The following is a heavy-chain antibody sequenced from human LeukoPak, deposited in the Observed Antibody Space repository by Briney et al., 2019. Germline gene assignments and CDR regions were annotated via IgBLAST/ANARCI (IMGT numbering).Heavy chain of an antibody. D-gene: IGHD6-19*01. J-gene: IGHJ3*02. V-gene: IGHV3-30-3*01. CDR3: ARSGVQWQWLLTYDAFDI. Sequence: GRSLRLSCAASGFTFSSYAMHWVRQAPGKGLEWVALISYDKSNKYYADSVKGRFTISRDNSKNTLFVQTNSLRTEDTAVYYCARSGVQWQWLLTYDAFDIWGQGTMVTVSS. CDR1: GFTFSSYA. CDR2: ISYDKSNK.